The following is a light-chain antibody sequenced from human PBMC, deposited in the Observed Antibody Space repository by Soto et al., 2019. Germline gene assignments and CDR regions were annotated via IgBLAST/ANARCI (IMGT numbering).Light chain of an antibody. Sequence: EIVLTQSPATLPLSPGERAPLSCRASQSVSSYLAWYQQKPGQAPRLLIYDASNRATGIPARFSGSGSGTEFTLTISSLQSEDFAVYYCQQYNSWPRTFGGGTKVDIK. CDR2: DAS. J-gene: IGKJ4*01. CDR3: QQYNSWPRT. V-gene: IGKV3-11*01. CDR1: QSVSSY.